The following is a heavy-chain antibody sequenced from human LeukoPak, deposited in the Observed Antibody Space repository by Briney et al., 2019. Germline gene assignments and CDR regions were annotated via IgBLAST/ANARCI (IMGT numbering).Heavy chain of an antibody. CDR2: ISGIGVST. D-gene: IGHD3-10*01. CDR1: GFTFSSYA. CDR3: ATQNYYGSGSSYPYYFDY. V-gene: IGHV3-23*01. J-gene: IGHJ4*02. Sequence: GGSLRLSCAASGFTFSSYAMSWVRQAPGKGLEWVSAISGIGVSTYYADSVKGRFTISRGNSKNTLYLQVNRLRAEDTAVYYCATQNYYGSGSSYPYYFDYWGQGTLVSVS.